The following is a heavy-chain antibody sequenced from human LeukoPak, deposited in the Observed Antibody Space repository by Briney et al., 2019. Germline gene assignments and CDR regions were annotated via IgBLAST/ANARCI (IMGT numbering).Heavy chain of an antibody. CDR3: AKDIQLST. Sequence: PGGSLRLSSAASGFTFSVAAMTWVRQAPGKGLEWVSLIGASGESTYYADSAKGRFTISRDNSKNTLSLQMNSLRVEDTAMYFCAKDIQLSTWGLGTMVTVST. CDR1: GFTFSVAA. V-gene: IGHV3-23*01. CDR2: IGASGEST. D-gene: IGHD5-24*01. J-gene: IGHJ3*01.